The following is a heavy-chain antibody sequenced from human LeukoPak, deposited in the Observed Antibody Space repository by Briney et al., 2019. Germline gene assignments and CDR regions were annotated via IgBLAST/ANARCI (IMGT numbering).Heavy chain of an antibody. CDR1: GFTFSSYA. V-gene: IGHV3-23*01. CDR2: ISGSGGST. Sequence: GGSLRLSCAASGFTFSSYAMSWVRQAPGKGLEWVSSISGSGGSTYYADSVKGRFTISRVNSWTTLYLQMNSLRADDTAVYYCAKASGWTRFDYWGQGTLVTVSS. CDR3: AKASGWTRFDY. D-gene: IGHD6-19*01. J-gene: IGHJ4*02.